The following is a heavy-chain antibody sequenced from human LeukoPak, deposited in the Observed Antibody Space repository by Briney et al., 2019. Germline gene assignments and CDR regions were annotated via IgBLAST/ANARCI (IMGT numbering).Heavy chain of an antibody. CDR2: ISGSGGST. D-gene: IGHD6-19*01. Sequence: PGGSLRLSCAAAGFTFSNYAMTWVRQAPGKGLEGVSVISGSGGSTHYADSVKGRFTISRDNSKNMLYLQMNSLRADDTAVYYCAKDWQWLVFGLFDYWGQGTLVTVSS. J-gene: IGHJ4*02. V-gene: IGHV3-23*01. CDR3: AKDWQWLVFGLFDY. CDR1: GFTFSNYA.